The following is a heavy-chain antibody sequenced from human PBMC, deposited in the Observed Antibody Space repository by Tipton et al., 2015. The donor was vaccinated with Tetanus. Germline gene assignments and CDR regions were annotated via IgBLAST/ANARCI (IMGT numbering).Heavy chain of an antibody. CDR2: IYYSGST. D-gene: IGHD3-10*01. CDR3: ARSKLLWFGESLSGFDS. CDR1: GDSLSNGDYY. J-gene: IGHJ4*02. V-gene: IGHV4-30-4*01. Sequence: TLSLTCTVSGDSLSNGDYYWSWIRQPPGKGLESIGYIYYSGSTYYNPSLKSRVTISVDTSKNQFSLTLTSVTAADTAVYYCARSKLLWFGESLSGFDSWGQGTLVTVSA.